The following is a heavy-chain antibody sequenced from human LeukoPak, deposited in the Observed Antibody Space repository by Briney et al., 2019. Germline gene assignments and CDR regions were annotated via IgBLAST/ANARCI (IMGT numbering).Heavy chain of an antibody. Sequence: GESLKISRKGAGYSFTNYWIGWVRQMPGRGLEWIGIIYPGDSDTRYSPSFQGQVTFSADKSISTAYLQWSSLKASDTAMYYCAKGGDNSAFLFYWGQGTMVTVSS. CDR1: GYSFTNYW. D-gene: IGHD3-16*01. CDR3: AKGGDNSAFLFY. V-gene: IGHV5-51*01. CDR2: IYPGDSDT. J-gene: IGHJ4*02.